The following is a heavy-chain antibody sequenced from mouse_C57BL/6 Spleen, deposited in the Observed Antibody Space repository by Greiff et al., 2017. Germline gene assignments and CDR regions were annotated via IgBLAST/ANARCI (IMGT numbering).Heavy chain of an antibody. CDR3: AIGGAAQAWFAY. CDR2: FYPGSGSI. CDR1: GYTFTEYT. Sequence: QVQLQQSGAELVKPGASVKLSCKASGYTFTEYTIHWVKQRSGQGLAWIGWFYPGSGSIKYNEKFKDKATLTADKSSSTVYMGLSRLTSEDSAVFFCAIGGAAQAWFAYWGQGTLVTVSA. D-gene: IGHD3-2*02. J-gene: IGHJ3*01. V-gene: IGHV1-62-2*01.